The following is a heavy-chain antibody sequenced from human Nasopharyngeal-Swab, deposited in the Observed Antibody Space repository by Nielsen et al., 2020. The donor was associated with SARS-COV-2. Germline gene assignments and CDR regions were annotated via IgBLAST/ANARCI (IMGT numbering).Heavy chain of an antibody. J-gene: IGHJ4*02. V-gene: IGHV2-70*01. D-gene: IGHD3-3*01. CDR1: GFSLSPSGMC. Sequence: SGPTLVKPTQTLTLTCTFSGFSLSPSGMCVSWIRQPPGKALEWLALIDWDDDKYYSTSLKTRLTISKDTSKNQVVLTMTNMDPVDTATYYCARSYYDFWSGYYKASFDYWGQGTLVTVSS. CDR2: IDWDDDK. CDR3: ARSYYDFWSGYYKASFDY.